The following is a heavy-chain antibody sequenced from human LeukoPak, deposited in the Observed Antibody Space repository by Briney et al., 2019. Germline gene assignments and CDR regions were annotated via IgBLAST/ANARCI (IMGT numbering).Heavy chain of an antibody. D-gene: IGHD3-9*01. Sequence: GGSLRLSCAASGFTVSSNYMSWVRQAPGKGLEWVSVIYSGGSTYYADSVKGRFTISRDNAKNSLCLQMNSLRAEDTAVYYCARDRYLDWYTYYYYYYGMDVWGQGTTVTVSS. CDR1: GFTVSSNY. CDR3: ARDRYLDWYTYYYYYYGMDV. V-gene: IGHV3-53*01. CDR2: IYSGGST. J-gene: IGHJ6*02.